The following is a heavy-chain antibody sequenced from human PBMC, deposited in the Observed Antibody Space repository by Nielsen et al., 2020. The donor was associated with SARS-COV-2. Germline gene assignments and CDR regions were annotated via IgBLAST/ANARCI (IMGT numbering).Heavy chain of an antibody. CDR3: ARSVRRGCSSTSCYTFSWLDP. CDR2: IFSNDEK. D-gene: IGHD2-2*02. J-gene: IGHJ5*02. V-gene: IGHV2-26*01. Sequence: PGKALEWLAHIFSNDEKSYSTSLKSRLTISKDTSKSQVVLTMTNMDPVDTATYYCARSVRRGCSSTSCYTFSWLDPWGQGTLVTVSS.